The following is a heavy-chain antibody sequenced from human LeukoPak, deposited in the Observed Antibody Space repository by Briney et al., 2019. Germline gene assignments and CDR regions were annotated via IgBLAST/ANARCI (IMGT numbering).Heavy chain of an antibody. Sequence: GGSLRLSCAASGFTFSSYSMNWVRQAPGKGLEWISYISSSSSSLYYADSVKGRFTISRDNAKNSLYLQMNSLRAEDTAVYYCARVISWGTYFDYWGQGTLVTVSS. CDR1: GFTFSSYS. CDR3: ARVISWGTYFDY. CDR2: ISSSSSSL. J-gene: IGHJ4*02. V-gene: IGHV3-48*04. D-gene: IGHD1-7*01.